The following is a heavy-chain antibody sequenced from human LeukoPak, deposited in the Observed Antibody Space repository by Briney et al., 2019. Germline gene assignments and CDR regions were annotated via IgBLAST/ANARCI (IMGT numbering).Heavy chain of an antibody. D-gene: IGHD1-26*01. CDR1: GFTFSSYS. Sequence: GGSLRLSCAASGFTFSSYSMNWVRQAPGKGLEWVSSISSSSSYIYYADSVKDRFTISRDNAKNSLYLQMNSLRAEDTAVYYCASNSIVGATGFEYWGQGTLVTVSS. CDR3: ASNSIVGATGFEY. J-gene: IGHJ4*02. V-gene: IGHV3-21*01. CDR2: ISSSSSYI.